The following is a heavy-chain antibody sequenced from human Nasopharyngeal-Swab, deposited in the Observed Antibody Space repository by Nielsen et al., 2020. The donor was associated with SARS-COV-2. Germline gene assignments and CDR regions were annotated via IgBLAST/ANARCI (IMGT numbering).Heavy chain of an antibody. CDR1: GYTFTGYY. Sequence: ASVNVSCKASGYTFTGYYMHWVRQAPGQGLEWMGRINPNSGGTNYAQKFQGRVTMTRDTSISTAYMELSRLRSDDTAVYYCAREMYYDSSGYYYVRGGDFDYWGQGTLVTVSS. CDR3: AREMYYDSSGYYYVRGGDFDY. V-gene: IGHV1-2*06. CDR2: INPNSGGT. D-gene: IGHD3-22*01. J-gene: IGHJ4*02.